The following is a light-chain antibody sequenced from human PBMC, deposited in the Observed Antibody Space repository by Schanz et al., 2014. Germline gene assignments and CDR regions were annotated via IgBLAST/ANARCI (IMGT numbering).Light chain of an antibody. CDR3: QQYSSWPRT. Sequence: EVVLTQSPGSLSLSPGERGTLSCRASQGVSSNLAWYQQKPGQAPRLLIHDVSKRASGIADRFSGSGSWTXFTLTIRRLQSEXXAIYYCQQYSSWPRTFGQGTKVEIK. J-gene: IGKJ1*01. V-gene: IGKV3D-15*01. CDR1: QGVSSN. CDR2: DVS.